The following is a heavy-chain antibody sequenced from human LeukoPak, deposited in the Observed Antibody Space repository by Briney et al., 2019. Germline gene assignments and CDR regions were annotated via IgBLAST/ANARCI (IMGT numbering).Heavy chain of an antibody. V-gene: IGHV3-7*01. D-gene: IGHD5-18*01. Sequence: GGSLRLSCAVSGFTFSVSWMSWLRQPPGKWLEWVANIEPYGSETHYVDSVKDRFTVSRDNAKKSLYLQMNSLRVEDTGVYYCARDGSGYSSSWGQGTLVTVSS. J-gene: IGHJ4*02. CDR3: ARDGSGYSSS. CDR1: GFTFSVSW. CDR2: IEPYGSET.